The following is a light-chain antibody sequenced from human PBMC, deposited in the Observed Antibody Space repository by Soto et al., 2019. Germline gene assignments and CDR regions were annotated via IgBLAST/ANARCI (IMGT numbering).Light chain of an antibody. J-gene: IGKJ4*01. CDR2: DAS. Sequence: EFVLTQSPGTLSLSPGERDTLCCRASQTVRNNYLAWYQQKPGQAPRLLIYDASSRATGIPDRFSGSGSGTDFTLTIIRLEPEDFAVYYCQQYGSSPLTFGGGTKVDIK. V-gene: IGKV3-20*01. CDR1: QTVRNNY. CDR3: QQYGSSPLT.